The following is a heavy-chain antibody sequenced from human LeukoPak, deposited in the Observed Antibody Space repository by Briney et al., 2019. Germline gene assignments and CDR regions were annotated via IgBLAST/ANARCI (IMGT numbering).Heavy chain of an antibody. V-gene: IGHV4-59*01. D-gene: IGHD3-3*01. J-gene: IGHJ5*02. Sequence: SETLSLTCSVSGGSISTYYWSWIRQPPGKGLEWIGYIYYSGSTNYNPSLKSRVTISVDTSKNQFSLKLSSVTAADTAVYYCARERMYDFWSGGFDPWGQGTLVTVSS. CDR3: ARERMYDFWSGGFDP. CDR1: GGSISTYY. CDR2: IYYSGST.